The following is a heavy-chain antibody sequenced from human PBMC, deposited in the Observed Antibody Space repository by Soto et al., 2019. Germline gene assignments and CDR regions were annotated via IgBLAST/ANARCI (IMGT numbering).Heavy chain of an antibody. CDR3: ASQHYYDSSGYYVVY. D-gene: IGHD3-22*01. V-gene: IGHV4-4*02. J-gene: IGHJ4*02. CDR2: IYHSGST. CDR1: GGSISSSNW. Sequence: PSETLSLTCAVSGGSISSSNWWSWVRQPPGKGLEWIGEIYHSGSTNYNPSLKSRVTISVDKSKNQFSLKLSSVTATDTAVYYCASQHYYDSSGYYVVYWGQGTLVTVS.